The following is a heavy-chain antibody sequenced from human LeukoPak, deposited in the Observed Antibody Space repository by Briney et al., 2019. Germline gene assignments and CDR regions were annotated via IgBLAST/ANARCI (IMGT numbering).Heavy chain of an antibody. Sequence: GPSVKVSCKLSGGTFSSYAISWVRQAARPGLEWLGGIIPIFGTANYAQKFQGRVTTTADESTSTAYMALGRGVSERTAISLCARGPHPDNWFDPWGQGTLVTVSS. J-gene: IGHJ5*02. V-gene: IGHV1-69*13. CDR2: IIPIFGTA. CDR3: ARGPHPDNWFDP. CDR1: GGTFSSYA.